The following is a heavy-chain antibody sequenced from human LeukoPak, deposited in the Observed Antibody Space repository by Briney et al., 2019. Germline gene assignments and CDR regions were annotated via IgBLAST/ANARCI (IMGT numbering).Heavy chain of an antibody. J-gene: IGHJ5*02. CDR1: GGSISSYY. V-gene: IGHV4-4*07. D-gene: IGHD6-13*01. CDR2: IYYSGST. CDR3: ARDRRAAAGTGWFDP. Sequence: PSETLSLTCTVSGGSISSYYWSWIRQPAGRGLEGIGSIYYSGSTYYNPSLKSRVTISVDTSKDQFSLKLSSVTAADTAVYYCARDRRAAAGTGWFDPWGQGTLVTVSS.